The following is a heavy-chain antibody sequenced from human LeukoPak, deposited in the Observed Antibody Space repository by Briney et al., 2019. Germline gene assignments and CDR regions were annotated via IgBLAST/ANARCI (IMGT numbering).Heavy chain of an antibody. CDR3: ARTLWFGELFDAFDI. J-gene: IGHJ3*02. CDR2: INPKSGGT. CDR1: GYTFTSYG. Sequence: ASVKVSCKASGYTFTSYGISWVRQAPGQGLEWMGWINPKSGGTDYAQKFQGRVTMTRDTSITTAFMELSRLRSDDTAMYYCARTLWFGELFDAFDIWGQGTMVTVSS. D-gene: IGHD3-10*01. V-gene: IGHV1-2*02.